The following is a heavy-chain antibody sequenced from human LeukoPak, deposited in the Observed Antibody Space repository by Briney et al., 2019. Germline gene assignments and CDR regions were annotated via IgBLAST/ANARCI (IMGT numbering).Heavy chain of an antibody. CDR1: GLSISIYY. D-gene: IGHD1-26*01. CDR2: IYYSGTT. Sequence: PSETLSLTCTVTGLSISIYYGSWIRQPVGGGVEWIGYIYYSGTTNYNPSLKSRLTMSVDTSKNQFSLKLSSVTAADTAVYYCARLASGNSHYFDYWGQGALVTVSS. V-gene: IGHV4-59*08. J-gene: IGHJ4*02. CDR3: ARLASGNSHYFDY.